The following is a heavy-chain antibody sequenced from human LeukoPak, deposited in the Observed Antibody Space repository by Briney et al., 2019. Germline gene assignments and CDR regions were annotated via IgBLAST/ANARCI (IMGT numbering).Heavy chain of an antibody. Sequence: GGSLRLFCTSSGNIHSSFEMNWVRQAPGKGLEEISYISGTGAAIYYADSVKGRFTIDRDNAKNSVFLQKNSLRAEDTAVYYCARLWGFKDTHYGGQGTLVTVSS. CDR2: ISGTGAAI. J-gene: IGHJ4*02. D-gene: IGHD4/OR15-4a*01. CDR3: ARLWGFKDTHY. CDR1: GNIHSSFE. V-gene: IGHV3-48*03.